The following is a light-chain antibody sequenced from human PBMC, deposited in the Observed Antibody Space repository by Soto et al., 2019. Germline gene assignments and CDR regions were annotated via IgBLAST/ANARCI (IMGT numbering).Light chain of an antibody. Sequence: EIVLTQSPATLSLSPGDRATLSCRASQTVRSYFAWYQQKHGQAPRLLIFGASDRATGIPDRFRGSGSGTDFTLTISNLEPEDSAVYCCQQRLTWPITFGQGTRLEI. CDR2: GAS. CDR3: QQRLTWPIT. CDR1: QTVRSY. V-gene: IGKV3-11*01. J-gene: IGKJ5*01.